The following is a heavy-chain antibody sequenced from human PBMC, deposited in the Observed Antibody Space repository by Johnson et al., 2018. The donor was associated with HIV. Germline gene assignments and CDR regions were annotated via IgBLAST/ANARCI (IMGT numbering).Heavy chain of an antibody. D-gene: IGHD3-16*01. Sequence: QVQLVESGGGVVQPGRSLRVSCAASGFTFSSYAMHWVRQAPGKGLEWVANIKEDGSEKYYVDSVRGRFTISRDKSKNTLYLQMNSLRAEDTAVYYCARGQGGAIPHDAFDIWGQGTMVTVSS. CDR3: ARGQGGAIPHDAFDI. CDR2: IKEDGSEK. CDR1: GFTFSSYA. V-gene: IGHV3-30*04. J-gene: IGHJ3*02.